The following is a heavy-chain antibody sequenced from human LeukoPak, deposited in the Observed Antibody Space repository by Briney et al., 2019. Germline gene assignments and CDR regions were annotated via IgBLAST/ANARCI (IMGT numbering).Heavy chain of an antibody. D-gene: IGHD6-13*01. CDR2: ISTSGSTK. V-gene: IGHV3-48*03. CDR3: ARDATTAVGWVYMDV. Sequence: GGSLRLSCAASGFTFSSFEMNWVRQAPGWGLEWLSHISTSGSTKYYANSVKGRFTISRDNAENSVYLQMSSLTAEDTGLYYCARDATTAVGWVYMDVWGKGTTVTISS. J-gene: IGHJ6*03. CDR1: GFTFSSFE.